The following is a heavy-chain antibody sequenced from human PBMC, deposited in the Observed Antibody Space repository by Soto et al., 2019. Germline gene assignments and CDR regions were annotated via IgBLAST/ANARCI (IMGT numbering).Heavy chain of an antibody. CDR1: GGSASSGSYF. CDR2: IYYSGRT. V-gene: IGHV4-61*01. CDR3: ARPLYSYGPMDV. D-gene: IGHD5-18*01. Sequence: SETRSLSCNGSGGSASSGSYFWSWIRQPPGKGLEWIGYIYYSGRTNYNPSLKSRVTISVDTSKNQFSRKLSSVTAADTAVYYCARPLYSYGPMDVWGKGTTVTVSS. J-gene: IGHJ6*04.